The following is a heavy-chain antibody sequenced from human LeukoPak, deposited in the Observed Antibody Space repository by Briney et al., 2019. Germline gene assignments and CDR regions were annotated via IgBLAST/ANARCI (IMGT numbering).Heavy chain of an antibody. Sequence: ASVKVSCKASGYTFTGYYMHWVRQAPGQGLEWIGWINPNSGGTNYAQKFQGRITMTRDTSISTAYMELSRLRSDDTAVYYCARHARGSFQLYYFYYSGQGALVSVSS. CDR2: INPNSGGT. J-gene: IGHJ4*02. V-gene: IGHV1-2*02. CDR1: GYTFTGYY. D-gene: IGHD6-6*01. CDR3: ARHARGSFQLYYFYY.